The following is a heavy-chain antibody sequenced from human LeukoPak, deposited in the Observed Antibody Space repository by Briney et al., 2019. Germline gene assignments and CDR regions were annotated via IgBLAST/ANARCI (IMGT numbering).Heavy chain of an antibody. D-gene: IGHD3-22*01. Sequence: GGSLRLSCAASGFTFSSYAMHWVRQAPGKGLEWVAVISYDGSNKYYADSVKGRITISRDNSKNTLYLQMNSLRAEDTAVYYCARGQKYYYDSSGLDWGQGTLVTVSS. J-gene: IGHJ4*02. V-gene: IGHV3-30*01. CDR1: GFTFSSYA. CDR2: ISYDGSNK. CDR3: ARGQKYYYDSSGLD.